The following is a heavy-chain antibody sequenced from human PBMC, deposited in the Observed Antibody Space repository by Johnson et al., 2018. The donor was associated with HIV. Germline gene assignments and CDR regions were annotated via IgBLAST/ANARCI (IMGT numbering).Heavy chain of an antibody. Sequence: VQLVESGGGLIQPGGSLRLSCAASGFTVSSNYMSWVRQAPGKGLEWVSVIYSGGSTYYADSVKGRFTISRDNSKNTLYLQMNSLRAEDTAVYYCARDRILTCYDASDIWGQGTMVIVSS. CDR1: GFTVSSNY. J-gene: IGHJ3*02. CDR2: IYSGGST. D-gene: IGHD3-9*01. CDR3: ARDRILTCYDASDI. V-gene: IGHV3-53*01.